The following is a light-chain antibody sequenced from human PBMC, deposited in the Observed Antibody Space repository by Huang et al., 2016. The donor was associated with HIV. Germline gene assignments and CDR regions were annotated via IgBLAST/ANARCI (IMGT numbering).Light chain of an antibody. CDR2: SAS. J-gene: IGKJ5*01. CDR3: QQGYSALIT. CDR1: QNINTY. V-gene: IGKV1-39*01. Sequence: DILLTQSPSSLSASVGDRVTITCRASQNINTYLNWYQQKPGKAPNLLIHSASTLQTGVPSRCSGSGSGTDCTLTVNSLQPEDSATYYCQQGYSALITFGQGTRL.